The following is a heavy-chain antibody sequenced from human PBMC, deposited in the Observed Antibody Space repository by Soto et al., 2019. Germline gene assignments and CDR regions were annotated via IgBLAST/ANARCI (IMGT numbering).Heavy chain of an antibody. CDR1: GFTFSNAW. Sequence: EVQLVESGGGLVKPGGSLRLSCAASGFTFSNAWMSWVRQAPGKGLEWVGRIKSKTDGGTTDYAAPVKGRFTISRDDSKNTLYLQMNSLKTEDTAVYYCTTDAPGWGGSLFDYWGQGTLVTVSS. D-gene: IGHD1-26*01. CDR2: IKSKTDGGTT. V-gene: IGHV3-15*01. CDR3: TTDAPGWGGSLFDY. J-gene: IGHJ4*02.